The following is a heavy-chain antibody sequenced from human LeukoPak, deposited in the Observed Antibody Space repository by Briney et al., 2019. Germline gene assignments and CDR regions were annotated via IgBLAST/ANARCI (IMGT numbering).Heavy chain of an antibody. V-gene: IGHV4-39*07. CDR3: ARVTPRPMVGAGFDY. D-gene: IGHD4-23*01. CDR1: GGSISSHY. Sequence: SENLSLTCTVSGGSISSHYWSWIRQPPGKGLEWIGSIYYSGSTYYNPSLKSRVTISVDTSKNQFSLKLSSVTAADTAVYYCARVTPRPMVGAGFDYWGQGTLVTVSS. J-gene: IGHJ4*02. CDR2: IYYSGST.